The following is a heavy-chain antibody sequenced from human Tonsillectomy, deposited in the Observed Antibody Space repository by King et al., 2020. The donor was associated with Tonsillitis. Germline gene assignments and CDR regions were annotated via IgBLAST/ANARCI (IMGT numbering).Heavy chain of an antibody. Sequence: VQLVESGGGVVQPGRSLRLSCAASGFSFRNYGMHWVRQAPGKGLEWVTVISFDGDRKNYAESVKGRFTISRDNSNNTLYLHMNSLSAEDTAVYYCARERLYSSGWGIDYWGQGALLTVSS. CDR1: GFSFRNYG. CDR2: ISFDGDRK. D-gene: IGHD6-19*01. V-gene: IGHV3-30*19. CDR3: ARERLYSSGWGIDY. J-gene: IGHJ4*02.